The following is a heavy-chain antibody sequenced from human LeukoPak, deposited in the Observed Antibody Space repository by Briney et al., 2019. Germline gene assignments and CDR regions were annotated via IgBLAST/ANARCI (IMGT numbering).Heavy chain of an antibody. D-gene: IGHD5-18*01. CDR3: ARNSDGYQDY. Sequence: PGGSLRLSCAASGFTFNTYAMSWVRQAPGKGLEWVSTISASGGTTYYADSVKGRFTISRDNSKNTLYLQMNSLRAEDTAVYYCARNSDGYQDYWGQGTLVTVSS. CDR2: ISASGGTT. V-gene: IGHV3-23*01. J-gene: IGHJ4*02. CDR1: GFTFNTYA.